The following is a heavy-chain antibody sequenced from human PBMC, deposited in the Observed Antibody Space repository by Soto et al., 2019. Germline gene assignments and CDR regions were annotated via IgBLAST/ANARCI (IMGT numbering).Heavy chain of an antibody. CDR3: ARDSSIQWTSGPKSDC. J-gene: IGHJ4*02. Sequence: EASVKVSCKASGYTFTTYGISWVRQAPGQGPEWMGWISAYNGNTKYAPNLQGRLTMTTDTSTTTAYMGLRSLRSDDTAVYYCARDSSIQWTSGPKSDCWGQGTLVTVSS. V-gene: IGHV1-18*01. CDR2: ISAYNGNT. CDR1: GYTFTTYG. D-gene: IGHD5-12*01.